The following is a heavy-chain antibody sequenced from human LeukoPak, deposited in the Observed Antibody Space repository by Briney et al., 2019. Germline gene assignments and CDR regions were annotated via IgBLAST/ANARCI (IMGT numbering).Heavy chain of an antibody. CDR3: AFPTGTTPDAFDI. D-gene: IGHD1-7*01. CDR2: INHSGST. V-gene: IGHV4-34*01. CDR1: GGSFSGYY. J-gene: IGHJ3*02. Sequence: SETLSPTCAVYGGSFSGYYWSWIRQPPGKGLEWIGEINHSGSTNYNPSLKSRVTISVDTSKNQFSLKLSSVTAADTAVYCCAFPTGTTPDAFDIWGQGTMVTASS.